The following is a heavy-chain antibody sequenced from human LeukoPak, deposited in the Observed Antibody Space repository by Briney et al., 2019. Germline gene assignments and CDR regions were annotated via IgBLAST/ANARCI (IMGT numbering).Heavy chain of an antibody. CDR3: ARDQGPEWLRIEIDYYYYMDV. CDR1: GYTFTDYY. Sequence: ASVKVSCKASGYTFTDYYMHWVRQAPGQGLEWMGWINPNSGGTNYAQKFQGRVTMTRDTSISTAYMELSRLRSDDTAVYYCARDQGPEWLRIEIDYYYYMDVWGKGTTVPISS. CDR2: INPNSGGT. J-gene: IGHJ6*03. V-gene: IGHV1-2*02. D-gene: IGHD5-12*01.